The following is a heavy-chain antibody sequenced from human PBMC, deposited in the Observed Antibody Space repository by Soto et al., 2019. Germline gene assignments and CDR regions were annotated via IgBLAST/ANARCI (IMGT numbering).Heavy chain of an antibody. J-gene: IGHJ6*02. V-gene: IGHV1-2*02. D-gene: IGHD2-2*01. Sequence: QVQLVQSGAEVKKPGASLKVSCKASGYTFTDYSMNWVRKAPGQGLVWMGWINPNSGGPNYAQKFQGMVTMTRATSISTAYMYLSSLISDDTALYYCPKDPNIVVVPAATGGMDVWRQGTTVTVAS. CDR1: GYTFTDYS. CDR3: PKDPNIVVVPAATGGMDV. CDR2: INPNSGGP.